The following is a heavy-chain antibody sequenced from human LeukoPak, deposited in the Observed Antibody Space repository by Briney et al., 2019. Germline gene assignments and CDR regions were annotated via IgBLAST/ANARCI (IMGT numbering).Heavy chain of an antibody. CDR2: INHSGST. D-gene: IGHD3-10*01. CDR3: ARGAITMVRGVISDY. Sequence: SETLSLTCAVYGGSFSGYYWRWIRQPPGKGLEWIGEINHSGSTNYNPSLKSRVTISVDTSKNQFSLKLSSVTAADTAVHYCARGAITMVRGVISDYWGQGTLVTVSS. CDR1: GGSFSGYY. V-gene: IGHV4-34*01. J-gene: IGHJ4*02.